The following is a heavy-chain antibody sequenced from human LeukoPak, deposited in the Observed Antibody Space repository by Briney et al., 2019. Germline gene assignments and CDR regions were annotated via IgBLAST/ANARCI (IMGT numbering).Heavy chain of an antibody. J-gene: IGHJ4*02. CDR3: ARQSISGSSLSYFDY. Sequence: PSETLSLTCTVSGGSISSYYWSWIRQPPGKGLEWIGNIYDSGSINYNPSLKSRLTISVDTSKNQCSLKLSSVTAADTAVYYCARQSISGSSLSYFDYWGQGTLVNVSS. CDR2: IYDSGSI. V-gene: IGHV4-59*01. D-gene: IGHD3-22*01. CDR1: GGSISSYY.